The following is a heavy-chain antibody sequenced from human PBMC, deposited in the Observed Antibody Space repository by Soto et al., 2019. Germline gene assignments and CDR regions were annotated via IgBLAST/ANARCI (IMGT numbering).Heavy chain of an antibody. CDR3: ASGDFSQFEY. Sequence: PSETLSLTCAVSGGSITSSNWWSWVRQPPGKGLEWLGQISHSGSTDYNPSLKSRVSISVDKSKNRLSLKLSSVTAADTALYYCASGDFSQFEYWGQGTLVTVSS. V-gene: IGHV4-4*02. D-gene: IGHD4-17*01. CDR2: ISHSGST. CDR1: GGSITSSNW. J-gene: IGHJ4*02.